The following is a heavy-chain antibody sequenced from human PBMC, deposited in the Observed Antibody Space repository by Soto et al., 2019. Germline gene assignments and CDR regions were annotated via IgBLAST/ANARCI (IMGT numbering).Heavy chain of an antibody. CDR3: ARDPSMIVLVPGY. V-gene: IGHV3-30-3*01. CDR2: ISYDGSNK. CDR1: GFTFSSYA. J-gene: IGHJ4*02. D-gene: IGHD3-22*01. Sequence: QVQLVESGGGVVQPGRSLRLSCAASGFTFSSYAMHWVRQAPGKGLEWVSFISYDGSNKYYADSVKGRFTISRDNSKNTLYLQMNSLRAEDTAVYYCARDPSMIVLVPGYWGQGTLVTVSS.